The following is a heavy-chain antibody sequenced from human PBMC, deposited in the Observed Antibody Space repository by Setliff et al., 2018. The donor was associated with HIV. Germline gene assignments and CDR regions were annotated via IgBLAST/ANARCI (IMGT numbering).Heavy chain of an antibody. Sequence: PSETLSLTCTVSGGSISSHSWSWIRQPPGKGLEWIGYLSYTGSINYNPSLKSRVTMSVDTSKNHFSLTLNSVTAADTAVYYCARFPGSLTYFDYWGQGTLVTVSS. V-gene: IGHV4-59*11. CDR3: ARFPGSLTYFDY. D-gene: IGHD3-10*01. J-gene: IGHJ4*02. CDR2: LSYTGSI. CDR1: GGSISSHS.